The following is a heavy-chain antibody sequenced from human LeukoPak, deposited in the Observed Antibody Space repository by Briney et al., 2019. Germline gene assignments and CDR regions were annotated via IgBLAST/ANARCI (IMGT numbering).Heavy chain of an antibody. CDR1: GFTFSYYW. CDR2: VKQDGSEK. D-gene: IGHD3-22*01. J-gene: IGHJ4*02. CDR3: ARDEHQYYHASSGRFDY. V-gene: IGHV3-7*04. Sequence: GGSLRLSCAASGFTFSYYWMGWVRQAPGKGLEWVANVKQDGSEKYYVDSVKGRFTISRDNAKNSLYLQMNSMRAEDTAVYYCARDEHQYYHASSGRFDYWGQGILVTVFS.